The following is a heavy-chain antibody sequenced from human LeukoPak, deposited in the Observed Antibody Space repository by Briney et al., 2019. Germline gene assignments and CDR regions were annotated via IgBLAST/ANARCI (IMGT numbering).Heavy chain of an antibody. CDR3: ARGKYFYSSGSYYLFYFDC. CDR2: ISYDGSNK. J-gene: IGHJ4*02. V-gene: IGHV3-30-3*01. D-gene: IGHD3-10*01. Sequence: PGGSLRLSCAASGFTFSSYAMHWVRQAPGKGLEWVAVISYDGSNKYYADSVKGRFTISRDNSKTTLYLQVNSLRPEDTAVYYCARGKYFYSSGSYYLFYFDCWGQGTLVTVSS. CDR1: GFTFSSYA.